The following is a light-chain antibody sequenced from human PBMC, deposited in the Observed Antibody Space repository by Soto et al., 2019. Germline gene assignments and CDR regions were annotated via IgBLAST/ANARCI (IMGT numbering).Light chain of an antibody. CDR2: GAS. Sequence: EIVMTQSPAILSVSPGERATLSCRASQSVSSNLAWYQQKPGQAPRLLIYGASTRATGIPARFSGSGSGTEFTLTISSLQSEDFAVYYCQQYNNWPVAFGQGTKVEIK. V-gene: IGKV3-15*01. J-gene: IGKJ1*01. CDR1: QSVSSN. CDR3: QQYNNWPVA.